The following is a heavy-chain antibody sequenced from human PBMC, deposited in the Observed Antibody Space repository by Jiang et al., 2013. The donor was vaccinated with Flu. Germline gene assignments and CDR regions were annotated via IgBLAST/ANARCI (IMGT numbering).Heavy chain of an antibody. D-gene: IGHD3-3*01. V-gene: IGHV1-69*06. J-gene: IGHJ5*02. CDR3: ARHGSPTIFGVVRNWFDP. CDR1: GGTFSSYA. Sequence: SGAEVKKPGSSVKVSCKASGGTFSSYAISWVRQAPGQGLEWMGGIIPIFGTANYAQKFQGRVTITADKSTSTAYMELSSLRSEDTAVYYCARHGSPTIFGVVRNWFDPWGQGTLVTVSS. CDR2: IIPIFGTA.